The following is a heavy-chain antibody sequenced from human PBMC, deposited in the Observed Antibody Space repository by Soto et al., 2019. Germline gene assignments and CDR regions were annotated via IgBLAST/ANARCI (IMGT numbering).Heavy chain of an antibody. CDR1: GFSLSRYE. CDR3: ASRHDDCSPNGCAEY. V-gene: IGHV3-48*03. J-gene: IGHJ4*02. CDR2: ISSSGGTI. D-gene: IGHD2-15*01. Sequence: GWSLRLSCVASGFSLSRYEMNWVRQAPGKGLEWVSYISSSGGTIYYADSVKGRFTVSRDNAKNSLYLQMTGLTAEDTALYYCASRHDDCSPNGCAEYWGQGTLVTVSS.